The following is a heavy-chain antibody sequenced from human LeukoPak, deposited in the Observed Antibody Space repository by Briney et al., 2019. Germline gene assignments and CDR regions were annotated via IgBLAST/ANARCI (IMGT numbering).Heavy chain of an antibody. D-gene: IGHD3-22*01. CDR3: ARDRFSRDDSSGYEGFAFDI. CDR1: GGTFSSYA. CDR2: IIPIFGTA. Sequence: SVKVSCKASGGTFSSYAISWVRQAPGQGLEWMGGIIPIFGTANYAQKFQGRVTITADESTSTAYMELSSLRSEDAAVYYCARDRFSRDDSSGYEGFAFDIWGQGTMVTVSS. J-gene: IGHJ3*02. V-gene: IGHV1-69*13.